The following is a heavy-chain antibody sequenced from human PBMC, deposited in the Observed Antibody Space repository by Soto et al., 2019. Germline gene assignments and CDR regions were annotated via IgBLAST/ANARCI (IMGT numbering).Heavy chain of an antibody. CDR1: GFTFSSYD. J-gene: IGHJ4*02. Sequence: QVQLVESGGGVVQPGRSLRLSCAASGFTFSSYDMHWVRQAPGKGLEWVAVISYDGSNKYYADSVKGRFTISRDNSKNTLYLQMNSLRAEDTAVYYCAKDLGYTYGLDYWGQGTLVTVSS. CDR2: ISYDGSNK. V-gene: IGHV3-30*18. CDR3: AKDLGYTYGLDY. D-gene: IGHD5-18*01.